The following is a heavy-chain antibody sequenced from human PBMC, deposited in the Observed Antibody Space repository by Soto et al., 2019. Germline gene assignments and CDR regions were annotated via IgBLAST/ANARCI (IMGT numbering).Heavy chain of an antibody. CDR2: ILSGGDT. CDR1: GFTVSSGY. Sequence: PGGSLRLSCAASGFTVSSGYMSWVRQAPGMGLEWVSVILSGGDTYYADSVKGRFTVSRDNAKNTLYLQMYSLRVEDTALYYCARGRGNSFGFFDYWGQGTLVTVSS. D-gene: IGHD5-18*01. J-gene: IGHJ4*02. V-gene: IGHV3-53*01. CDR3: ARGRGNSFGFFDY.